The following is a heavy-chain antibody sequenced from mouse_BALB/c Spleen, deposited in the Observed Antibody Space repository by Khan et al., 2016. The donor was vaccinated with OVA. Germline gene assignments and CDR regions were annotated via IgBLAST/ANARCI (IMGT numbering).Heavy chain of an antibody. V-gene: IGHV7-3*02. J-gene: IGHJ4*01. Sequence: EVELVESGGGLVQPGGSLRLSCTTSEFTFTDYYMSWVRQPPGEALEWLGFIRNKDNGYTTEYSASVKGRFTISRDNSQSILFLQMNTLRAEDSATYYCARYGGSLALDYWGQGTSVTVSS. CDR1: EFTFTDYY. CDR3: ARYGGSLALDY. CDR2: IRNKDNGYTT.